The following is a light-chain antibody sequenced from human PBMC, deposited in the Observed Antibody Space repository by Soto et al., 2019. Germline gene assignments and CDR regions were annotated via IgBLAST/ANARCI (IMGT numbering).Light chain of an antibody. Sequence: DIQMTQSPSTLSASVGDRVSISCRASQSLDKWLAWYQQKPGEAPKLLVSDASNLESGVSSRFTGSRSGTEFTLTISSLQPDDFATCYCQQYTRYPYTFGQGTKLEIK. CDR1: QSLDKW. CDR3: QQYTRYPYT. J-gene: IGKJ2*01. V-gene: IGKV1-5*01. CDR2: DAS.